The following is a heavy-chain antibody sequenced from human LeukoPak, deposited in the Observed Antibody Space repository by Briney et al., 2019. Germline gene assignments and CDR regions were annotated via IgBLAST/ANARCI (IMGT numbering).Heavy chain of an antibody. Sequence: ASVTVSCKASGYTFTGYYMHWVRQAPGQGLEWMGWINPNSGGTNYAQKFQGRVTMTRDTSISTAYMELSRLRSDDTAVYYCARAAYCSGGSCYSIDYWGQGTLVTVSS. CDR1: GYTFTGYY. V-gene: IGHV1-2*02. CDR2: INPNSGGT. J-gene: IGHJ4*02. CDR3: ARAAYCSGGSCYSIDY. D-gene: IGHD2-15*01.